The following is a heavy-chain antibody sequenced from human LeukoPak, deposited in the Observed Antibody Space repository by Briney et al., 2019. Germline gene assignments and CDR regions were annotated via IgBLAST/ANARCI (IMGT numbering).Heavy chain of an antibody. CDR2: VYHTGTS. Sequence: PSETLSLTCAVSGYSISAGYYWAWFRPPPGKGLEWVAIVYHTGTSYYNPSLKSRVTISVDTSKNQFSLRLSSVTAADTAVYFCARRGSLAAQFDYWGQGTLVTVSS. J-gene: IGHJ4*02. D-gene: IGHD6-6*01. CDR1: GYSISAGYY. CDR3: ARRGSLAAQFDY. V-gene: IGHV4-38-2*01.